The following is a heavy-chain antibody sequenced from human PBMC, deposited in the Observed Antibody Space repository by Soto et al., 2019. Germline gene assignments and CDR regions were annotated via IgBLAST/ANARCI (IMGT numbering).Heavy chain of an antibody. CDR1: GGSLSSYY. J-gene: IGHJ5*02. V-gene: IGHV4-59*01. Sequence: SETLSLTCTVSGGSLSSYYWTWIRQSPGKGLEWIGYVYFSGNTNYNPSLKSRVTLSIDTSKNQFSLRLASVTAADTAFYYCGSVRPSGYVLSWGQGTLVTVSS. CDR3: GSVRPSGYVLS. D-gene: IGHD6-25*01. CDR2: VYFSGNT.